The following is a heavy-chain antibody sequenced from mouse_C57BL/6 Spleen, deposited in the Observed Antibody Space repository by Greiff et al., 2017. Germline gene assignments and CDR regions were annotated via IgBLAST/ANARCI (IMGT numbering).Heavy chain of an antibody. J-gene: IGHJ4*01. V-gene: IGHV1-15*01. Sequence: QVHVKQSGAELVRPGASVTLSCKASGYTFTDYEMHWVKQTPVHGLEWIGAIDPETGGTAYNQKFKGKAILTADKSSSTAYMELRSLTSEDSAVYYGTRKMSYDEAMDYWGQGTSVTVSS. CDR1: GYTFTDYE. CDR3: TRKMSYDEAMDY. CDR2: IDPETGGT. D-gene: IGHD1-1*01.